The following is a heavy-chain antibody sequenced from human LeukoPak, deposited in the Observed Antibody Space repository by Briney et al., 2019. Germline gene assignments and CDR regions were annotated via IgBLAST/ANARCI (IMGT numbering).Heavy chain of an antibody. CDR2: IRYDGSNK. V-gene: IGHV3-30*02. D-gene: IGHD3-22*01. J-gene: IGHJ4*02. Sequence: GGSLRLSCAASGFTFSSYGMHWVRQAPGKGLEWVAFIRYDGSNKYYADSVKGRFTISRDNSKNTLYLQMNSLRAEDTAIYYCARDKNYYDSSGRRKVTDYWGQGTLVTVSS. CDR3: ARDKNYYDSSGRRKVTDY. CDR1: GFTFSSYG.